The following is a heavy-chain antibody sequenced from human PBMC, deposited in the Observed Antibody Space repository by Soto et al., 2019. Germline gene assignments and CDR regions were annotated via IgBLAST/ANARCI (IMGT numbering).Heavy chain of an antibody. CDR2: INAGGGNT. V-gene: IGHV3-23*01. CDR3: AKVSYNEFWPGHYGHLDY. J-gene: IGHJ4*02. Sequence: GGSLRLSCVASRFSFNTFAMSWVRQAPGKGLEWVSSINAGGGNTYYADSVKGRFTVSRDNSKNTLHLQMDTLRAEDTAIYYCAKVSYNEFWPGHYGHLDYWGPGTQV. CDR1: RFSFNTFA. D-gene: IGHD3-10*01.